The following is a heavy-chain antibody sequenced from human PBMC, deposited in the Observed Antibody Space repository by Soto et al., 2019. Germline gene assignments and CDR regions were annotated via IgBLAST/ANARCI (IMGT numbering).Heavy chain of an antibody. CDR2: IVVGSGNT. J-gene: IGHJ6*02. Sequence: GASVKVSCKASGFTFTSSAVQWVRQARGQRLEWIGWIVVGSGNTNYAQKFQERVTITRDMSTSTAYMELNSLRAEDTALYYCAKGRSYYYYYGVDVWGQGTTVTVSS. V-gene: IGHV1-58*01. CDR3: AKGRSYYYYYGVDV. CDR1: GFTFTSSA.